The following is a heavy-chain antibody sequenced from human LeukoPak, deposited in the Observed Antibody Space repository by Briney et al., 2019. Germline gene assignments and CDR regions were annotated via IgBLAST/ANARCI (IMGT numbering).Heavy chain of an antibody. CDR2: ISGSGGST. D-gene: IGHD5-12*01. V-gene: IGHV3-23*01. CDR1: GFTFSSYA. J-gene: IGHJ4*02. Sequence: GGSLRLSCAASGFTFSSYAMSWVRQAPGKGLEWVSAISGSGGSTYYADSVKGGFTISRDNSKNTLYLQMNSLRAEDTAVYYCAKGRGYSGYDCIDYWGQGTLVTVSS. CDR3: AKGRGYSGYDCIDY.